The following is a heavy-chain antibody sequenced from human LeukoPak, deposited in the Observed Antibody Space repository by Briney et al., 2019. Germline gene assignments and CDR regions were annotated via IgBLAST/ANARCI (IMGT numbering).Heavy chain of an antibody. V-gene: IGHV1-18*01. J-gene: IGHJ4*02. D-gene: IGHD4-17*01. Sequence: ASVKVSCKASGYTFTSYGISWVRQAPGQGLEWMGWISAYNGNTNYAQKLLGRVTMTTDTSTSTAYMELRSLRSDDTAVYYCARDEDYGDYVYFDYWGQGTLVTVSS. CDR1: GYTFTSYG. CDR2: ISAYNGNT. CDR3: ARDEDYGDYVYFDY.